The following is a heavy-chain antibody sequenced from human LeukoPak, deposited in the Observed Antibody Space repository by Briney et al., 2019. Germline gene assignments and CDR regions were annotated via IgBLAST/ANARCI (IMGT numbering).Heavy chain of an antibody. CDR3: ARDEGVVAADFGY. Sequence: PGGSLRLSCAVSGFTFSNYGMHWVRQVPGKGLEWVAVIWYDGSKTYYADSVKGRFTISRDNSKNTLYLQMNNLRAEDTALYYCARDEGVVAADFGYWGQGTLVTVSS. CDR2: IWYDGSKT. CDR1: GFTFSNYG. J-gene: IGHJ4*02. V-gene: IGHV3-33*01. D-gene: IGHD2-15*01.